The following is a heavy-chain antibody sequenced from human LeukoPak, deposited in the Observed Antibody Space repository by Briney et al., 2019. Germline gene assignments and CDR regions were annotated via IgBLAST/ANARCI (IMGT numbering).Heavy chain of an antibody. J-gene: IGHJ5*02. CDR3: ARDPGWNDVWFDP. CDR2: ISSSSSYI. V-gene: IGHV3-21*01. CDR1: GFTFSSYS. Sequence: GGSLRLSCAAPGFTFSSYSMNWVRQAPGKGLEWVSSISSSSSYIYYADSVKGRFTISRDNAKNSLYLQMNSLRAEDTAVYYCARDPGWNDVWFDPWGQGTLVTVSS. D-gene: IGHD1-1*01.